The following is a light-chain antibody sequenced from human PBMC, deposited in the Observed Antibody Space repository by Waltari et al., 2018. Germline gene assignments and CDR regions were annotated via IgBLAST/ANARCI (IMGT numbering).Light chain of an antibody. CDR1: QNLLHNNAYDN. J-gene: IGKJ4*01. CDR3: MQALQTPLT. V-gene: IGKV2-28*01. CDR2: LAS. Sequence: DIVMTQSPLSLPVTPGEPASISCRSSQNLLHNNAYDNLNWYLQKPGQSPQLLIYLASHRASGVPDRFTGSGSGTDFTLKVSRVEAEDVGVYYCMQALQTPLTFGGGTKVEIK.